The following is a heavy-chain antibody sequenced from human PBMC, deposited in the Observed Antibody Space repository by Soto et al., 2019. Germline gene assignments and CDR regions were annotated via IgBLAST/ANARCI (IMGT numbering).Heavy chain of an antibody. CDR3: AMKLAYYSWSGYTSENYDYYGMDV. Sequence: PGESLKISCQCSGYSFTSYWISWVRQMPGKGLDWMGRIDPSDSYTNYSPSFQGHVTISADKSISTAYLQWSSLKASDTAMYYCAMKLAYYSWSGYTSENYDYYGMDVWGQCTTVTDSS. J-gene: IGHJ6*02. D-gene: IGHD3-3*01. CDR2: IDPSDSYT. V-gene: IGHV5-10-1*01. CDR1: GYSFTSYW.